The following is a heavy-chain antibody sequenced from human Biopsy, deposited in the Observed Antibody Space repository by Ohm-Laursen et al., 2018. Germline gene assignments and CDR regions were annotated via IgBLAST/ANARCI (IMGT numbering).Heavy chain of an antibody. Sequence: SLRLSCAASGFTFSGYWMSWVRQAPGKGLGWVANIRQDGSERYYVDSVKGRFTISRDNTKNSLYLEMNSLRAEDTAVYYCARDSSGHYDSSGSDYWGQGTLVTVSS. CDR2: IRQDGSER. J-gene: IGHJ4*02. CDR3: ARDSSGHYDSSGSDY. CDR1: GFTFSGYW. V-gene: IGHV3-7*01. D-gene: IGHD3-22*01.